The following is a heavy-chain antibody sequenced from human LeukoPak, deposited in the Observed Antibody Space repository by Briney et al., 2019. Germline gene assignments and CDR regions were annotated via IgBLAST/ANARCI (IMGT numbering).Heavy chain of an antibody. CDR3: AKDQVISGSEASDI. J-gene: IGHJ3*02. V-gene: IGHV3-21*01. CDR1: GFTFSSYS. D-gene: IGHD2-21*01. Sequence: GGSLRLSCAASGFTFSSYSMNWVRQAPGKGLEWVSSISSSSSYIYYADSVKGRFTISRDNAKDSLYLQMNSLRAEDTAVYYCAKDQVISGSEASDIWGQGTMVTVSS. CDR2: ISSSSSYI.